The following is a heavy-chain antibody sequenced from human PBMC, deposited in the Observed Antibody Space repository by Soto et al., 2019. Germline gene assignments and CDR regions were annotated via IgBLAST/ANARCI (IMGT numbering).Heavy chain of an antibody. Sequence: ASVKVSCKASGGTFISYAISWVRQAPGQGLEWMGGIIPIFGTANYAQKFQGRVTITADESTSTAYMELSSLRSEDTAVYYCARAGELLRWSWFDPWGQGTLVTVSS. CDR2: IIPIFGTA. D-gene: IGHD1-26*01. CDR1: GGTFISYA. J-gene: IGHJ5*02. CDR3: ARAGELLRWSWFDP. V-gene: IGHV1-69*13.